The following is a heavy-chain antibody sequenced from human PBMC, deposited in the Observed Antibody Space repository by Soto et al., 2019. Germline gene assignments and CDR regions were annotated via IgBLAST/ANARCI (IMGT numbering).Heavy chain of an antibody. J-gene: IGHJ6*02. CDR1: GYRFTTYW. V-gene: IGHV5-51*01. Sequence: DSLKISCKVSGYRFTTYWLAWVRQMPGKGLEWMGIIHHRDSDTRYSPSFQGQVTISADKSVGSAFLPWSRLKASDTATYYCARQEKLSPYYYVMDVWGQGTTVTVS. D-gene: IGHD2-15*01. CDR2: IHHRDSDT. CDR3: ARQEKLSPYYYVMDV.